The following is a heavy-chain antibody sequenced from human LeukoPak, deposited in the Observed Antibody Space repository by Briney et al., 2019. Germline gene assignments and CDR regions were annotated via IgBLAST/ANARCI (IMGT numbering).Heavy chain of an antibody. J-gene: IGHJ3*02. V-gene: IGHV4-39*01. CDR3: ARGGWAAAADDAFDI. CDR2: IYYSGST. CDR1: GGSVSSSSYY. D-gene: IGHD6-13*01. Sequence: SETLSLTCTVSGGSVSSSSYYWGWIRQPPGKGLEWIGSIYYSGSTYYNPSLKSRVTISVDTSKNQFSLKLSSVTAADTAVYYCARGGWAAAADDAFDIWGQGTMVTVSS.